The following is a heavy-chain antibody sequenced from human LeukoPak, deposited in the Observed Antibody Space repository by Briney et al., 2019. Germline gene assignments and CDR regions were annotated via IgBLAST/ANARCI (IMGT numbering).Heavy chain of an antibody. V-gene: IGHV3-30*19. Sequence: GGSLRLSCAASGFTFSSYGMHWVRQAPGKGLEWVAVISYDRSNKYYADSVKGRFTISRDNSKNTLYLQMNSLRAEDTAVYYCARDGVVDTAMEDYFDYWGQGILVTVSS. D-gene: IGHD5-18*01. J-gene: IGHJ4*02. CDR2: ISYDRSNK. CDR1: GFTFSSYG. CDR3: ARDGVVDTAMEDYFDY.